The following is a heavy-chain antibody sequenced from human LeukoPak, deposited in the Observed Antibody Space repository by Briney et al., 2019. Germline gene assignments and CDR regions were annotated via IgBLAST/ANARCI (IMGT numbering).Heavy chain of an antibody. CDR2: MNPDSGDT. CDR3: ARGLGSYDSSELTWPMISF. J-gene: IGHJ4*02. D-gene: IGHD3-22*01. CDR1: GYTFTSYE. Sequence: ASVKVSCKASGYTFTSYEINWVRQATGHGLEWMGWMNPDSGDTAYAQKFQGRITMTGSTSITTAYMELSSLRSEDTAVYYCARGLGSYDSSELTWPMISFWGQGTQVTVSS. V-gene: IGHV1-8*01.